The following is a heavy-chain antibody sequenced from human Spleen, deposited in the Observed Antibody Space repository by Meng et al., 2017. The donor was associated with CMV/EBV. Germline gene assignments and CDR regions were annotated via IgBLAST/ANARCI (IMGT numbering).Heavy chain of an antibody. J-gene: IGHJ3*02. D-gene: IGHD3-10*01. CDR3: ARATNLLITMVRGVRNYAFDI. CDR2: IRYDGSNK. Sequence: GGSLRLSCAASGFSFSSYGMHWVRQAPGKGLVWVAFIRYDGSNKYYADSVKGRFTVSRDNSKNTLYLQMNSLRAEDTSVYYCARATNLLITMVRGVRNYAFDIWGQGTMVTVSS. V-gene: IGHV3-30*02. CDR1: GFSFSSYG.